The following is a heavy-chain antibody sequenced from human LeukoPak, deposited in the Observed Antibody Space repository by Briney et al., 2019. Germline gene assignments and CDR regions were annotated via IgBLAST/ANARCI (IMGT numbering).Heavy chain of an antibody. V-gene: IGHV4-39*01. J-gene: IGHJ4*02. D-gene: IGHD5-12*01. Sequence: SETLSLTCTVSGGSISSSSYYWGWIRQPPGKGLEWIGSIYYSGSTYYNPSLKSRVTISVDTSKNKFSLKLSSVTAADTAVYYCASLKRGYSGYDSVSRDYWGQGTLVTVSS. CDR1: GGSISSSSYY. CDR2: IYYSGST. CDR3: ASLKRGYSGYDSVSRDY.